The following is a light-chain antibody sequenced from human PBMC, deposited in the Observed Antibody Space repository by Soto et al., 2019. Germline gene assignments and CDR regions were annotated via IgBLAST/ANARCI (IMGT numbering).Light chain of an antibody. V-gene: IGKV1-39*01. CDR3: QQSYRAPLT. CDR2: AAS. CDR1: QSISNY. J-gene: IGKJ4*01. Sequence: DIQMTQSPSSLSASVGARVTITCRASQSISNYLNWYQQKPGKAPKFLIYAASNLQSGVPSRFSGSGSGTDFTLTISSLQPEDFATYYCQQSYRAPLTFGGGTKVEMK.